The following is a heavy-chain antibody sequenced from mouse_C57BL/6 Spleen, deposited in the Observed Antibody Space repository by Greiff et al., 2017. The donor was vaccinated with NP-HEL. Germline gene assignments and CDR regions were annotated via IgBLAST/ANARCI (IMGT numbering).Heavy chain of an antibody. V-gene: IGHV1-53*01. CDR2: INPSNGGT. CDR3: AREYYYGSSYPAWFAY. Sequence: VQLQQPGTELVKPGASVKLSCKASGYTFTSYWMHWVKQRPGQGLEWIGNINPSNGGTNYNEKFKSKATLTVDKSSSTAYMQLSSLTSEDSAVYECAREYYYGSSYPAWFAYWGQGTLVTVSA. CDR1: GYTFTSYW. J-gene: IGHJ3*01. D-gene: IGHD1-1*01.